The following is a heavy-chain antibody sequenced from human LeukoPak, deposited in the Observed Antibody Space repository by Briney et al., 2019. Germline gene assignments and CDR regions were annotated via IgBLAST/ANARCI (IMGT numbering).Heavy chain of an antibody. Sequence: SETLSLTCTVSGGSISSGGYYWSWIRQHPGKGLEWIGYIYHSGSTYYNPSLKSRVTISVDRSKNQFSLKLSSVTAADTAVYYCARGYCSGGSCSDAFDIWGQGTMVTVSS. CDR3: ARGYCSGGSCSDAFDI. D-gene: IGHD2-15*01. J-gene: IGHJ3*02. CDR1: GGSISSGGYY. CDR2: IYHSGST. V-gene: IGHV4-30-2*01.